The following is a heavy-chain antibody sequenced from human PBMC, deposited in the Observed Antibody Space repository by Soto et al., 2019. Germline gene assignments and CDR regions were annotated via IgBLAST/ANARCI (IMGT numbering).Heavy chain of an antibody. Sequence: QVQLQESGPGLVQPSETLSLTCTVSGDSLSRGSFYWSWIRQSPGKGLEWIGHIYDSGTTNYNPSLMGRVTISQDTSMNRFSLTLTSVTAADTAVYSCARRFTFGYFQPWGQGTLVAVSS. CDR1: GDSLSRGSFY. CDR2: IYDSGTT. CDR3: ARRFTFGYFQP. J-gene: IGHJ1*01. V-gene: IGHV4-61*03. D-gene: IGHD3-10*01.